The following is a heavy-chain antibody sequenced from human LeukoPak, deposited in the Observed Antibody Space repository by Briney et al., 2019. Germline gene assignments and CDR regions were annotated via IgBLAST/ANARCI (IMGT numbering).Heavy chain of an antibody. Sequence: SETLSLTCTVSGGSISSYYWSWIRQPAGKGLEWIGRIYTSGSTNYNPSLKSRVTMSVDTSRHQFSLKLSSVTAADTAVYYCAREKLLTHNWFDPWGQGTLVTVSS. CDR1: GGSISSYY. D-gene: IGHD2-15*01. J-gene: IGHJ5*02. CDR3: AREKLLTHNWFDP. CDR2: IYTSGST. V-gene: IGHV4-4*07.